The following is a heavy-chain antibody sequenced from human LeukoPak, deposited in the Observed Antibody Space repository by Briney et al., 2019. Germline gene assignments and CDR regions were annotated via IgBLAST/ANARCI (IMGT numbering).Heavy chain of an antibody. CDR3: SRDCLGYRSSPSRVDYYYGMDV. CDR1: GFTFSTYG. J-gene: IGHJ6*02. CDR2: ISYDESNK. D-gene: IGHD2-2*01. Sequence: PGRSLRLSCAASGFTFSTYGMHWVRQAPGKGLEWVAVISYDESNKYYTNSVKGRFSISRDNAKNTLYLQINSLRVEDTAVYYCSRDCLGYRSSPSRVDYYYGMDVRGQGTTVTVSS. V-gene: IGHV3-30*03.